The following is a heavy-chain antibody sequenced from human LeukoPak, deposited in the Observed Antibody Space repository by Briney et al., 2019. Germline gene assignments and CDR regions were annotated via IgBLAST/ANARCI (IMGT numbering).Heavy chain of an antibody. CDR3: AKGWSYFLDI. D-gene: IGHD6-13*01. V-gene: IGHV3-23*01. Sequence: GGSLRLSCAASGFTFTNYAMSWVRQAPGKGLEWVSTISESGGSTNYADSVKGRFTISRDNSKNTLYLQMNSLRAEDTALYYCAKGWSYFLDIWGQGTLVTVSS. J-gene: IGHJ4*02. CDR2: ISESGGST. CDR1: GFTFTNYA.